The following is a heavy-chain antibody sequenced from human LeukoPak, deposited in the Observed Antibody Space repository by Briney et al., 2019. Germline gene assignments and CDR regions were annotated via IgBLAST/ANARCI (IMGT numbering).Heavy chain of an antibody. D-gene: IGHD3-9*01. J-gene: IGHJ4*02. CDR2: IKQDGSEK. CDR1: GFTFSSYW. V-gene: IGHV3-7*01. Sequence: GGSLRLSCAASGFTFSSYWMMWLRQAPGKALEWVANIKQDGSEKYYVDSVKGRFPISRDNDKNSLYLQMNSLRAEDTAVYYCARYDIPYELDYWGQGTLVTVPS. CDR3: ARYDIPYELDY.